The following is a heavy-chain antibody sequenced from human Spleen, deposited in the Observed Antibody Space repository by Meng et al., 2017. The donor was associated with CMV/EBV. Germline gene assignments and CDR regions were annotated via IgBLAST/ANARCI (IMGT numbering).Heavy chain of an antibody. CDR1: GGSISSFY. Sequence: SETLSLTCTVSGGSISSFYWSWIRQPPGKGLEWIGYIYYSGSTNYNPSLKSRVTISEDTSKNQFSLKLSSVTAADTAVYYCARGNDVEYYYGMDVWGQGTTVTVSS. D-gene: IGHD1-1*01. CDR3: ARGNDVEYYYGMDV. J-gene: IGHJ6*02. CDR2: IYYSGST. V-gene: IGHV4-59*01.